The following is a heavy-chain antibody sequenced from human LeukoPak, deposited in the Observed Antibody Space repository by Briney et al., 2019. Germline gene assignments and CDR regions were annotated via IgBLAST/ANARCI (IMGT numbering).Heavy chain of an antibody. CDR3: ATDYGDYEPIDY. D-gene: IGHD4-17*01. V-gene: IGHV3-30*04. J-gene: IGHJ4*02. CDR2: ISFDGTNK. Sequence: PGGSLRLSCTASGVTLSHYAMHWVRQAPGRGLEWVAVISFDGTNKYYADSVEGRFSVSRDNSENTLYLQMNSLRPDDTAMYYCATDYGDYEPIDYWGQGTLVTISS. CDR1: GVTLSHYA.